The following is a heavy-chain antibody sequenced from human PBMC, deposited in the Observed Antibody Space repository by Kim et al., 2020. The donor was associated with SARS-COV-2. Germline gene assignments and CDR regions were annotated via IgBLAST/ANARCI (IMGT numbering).Heavy chain of an antibody. CDR1: GYSFSIFW. J-gene: IGHJ3*02. D-gene: IGHD4-17*01. CDR3: ARSRDYNDIDAFIS. CDR2: IYAGDSDI. V-gene: IGHV5-51*01. Sequence: GESLKISCTSVGYSFSIFWIGWVRQMPGKGLEWVGVIYAGDSDIKYSPSFEGQVTISVDKSINTAYLQWSSLKASDTAIYYCARSRDYNDIDAFISGAKG.